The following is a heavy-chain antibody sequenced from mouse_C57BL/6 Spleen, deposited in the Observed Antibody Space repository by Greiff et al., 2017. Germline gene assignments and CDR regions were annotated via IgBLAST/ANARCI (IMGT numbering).Heavy chain of an antibody. D-gene: IGHD1-3*01. CDR1: GFSINSDCY. CDR3: ARDIGDNEGNWYFDV. CDR2: TFYSGIT. V-gene: IGHV3-3*01. J-gene: IGHJ1*03. Sequence: ESGPSLVRPSQTLSLTCTVTGFSINSDCYWIWIRQFPGNKLEYIGYTFYSGITYYNPSLESRTYITRDTSKNQFSLKLSSVTTEDTATYYCARDIGDNEGNWYFDVWGTGTTVTVSS.